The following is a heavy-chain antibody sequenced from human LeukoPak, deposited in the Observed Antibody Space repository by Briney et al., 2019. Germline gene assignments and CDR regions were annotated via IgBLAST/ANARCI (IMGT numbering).Heavy chain of an antibody. V-gene: IGHV4-39*01. Sequence: SETLSLTCIVSGGSISSSSYYWGWIRQPPGKGLEWIGGIYYSGSTYYNPSLKSRVTISVDTSNNQFSLKVRSVTAADTAVYYCARRPINYRAFDYWGQGTLVTVS. J-gene: IGHJ4*02. CDR2: IYYSGST. CDR3: ARRPINYRAFDY. CDR1: GGSISSSSYY. D-gene: IGHD5-12*01.